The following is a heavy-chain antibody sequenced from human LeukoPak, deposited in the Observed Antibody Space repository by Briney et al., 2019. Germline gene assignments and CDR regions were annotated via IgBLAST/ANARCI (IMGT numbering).Heavy chain of an antibody. D-gene: IGHD2-15*01. CDR3: AREASGGYWIDY. CDR2: ISSSSTYI. V-gene: IGHV3-21*01. CDR1: GFTFSSYS. J-gene: IGHJ4*02. Sequence: GGSLRLSCAASGFTFSSYSMNWVRQAPGKGLEWVSSISSSSTYIYYEDSTKGRFTISRDNAKNSLYLQMNSLRAEDTALYHCAREASGGYWIDYWGQGTLVTVSS.